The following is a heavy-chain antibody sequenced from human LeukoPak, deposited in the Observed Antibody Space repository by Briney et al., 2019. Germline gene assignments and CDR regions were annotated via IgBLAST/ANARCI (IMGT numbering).Heavy chain of an antibody. V-gene: IGHV1-18*01. Sequence: ASVKVSCKASGYTFTSYGISWVRQAPGQGFEWMGWISAYNGNTNYAQKLQGRVTMTTDTSTSTAYMELRSLRSDDTAVYYCARGKKDIVLMVYATTKYYYYYYMDVWGKGTTVTVSS. D-gene: IGHD2-8*01. CDR3: ARGKKDIVLMVYATTKYYYYYYMDV. CDR2: ISAYNGNT. J-gene: IGHJ6*03. CDR1: GYTFTSYG.